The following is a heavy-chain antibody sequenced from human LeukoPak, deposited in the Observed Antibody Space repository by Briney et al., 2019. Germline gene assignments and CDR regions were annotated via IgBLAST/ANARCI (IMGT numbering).Heavy chain of an antibody. CDR3: AKARTGPFDY. D-gene: IGHD1-1*01. J-gene: IGHJ4*02. Sequence: WVRQPSGKGLEWVSGISWNSGSIGYADSVKGRFTISRDNAKNSLYLQMNSLRAEDTALYYCAKARTGPFDYWGQGTLVTVSS. CDR2: ISWNSGSI. V-gene: IGHV3-9*01.